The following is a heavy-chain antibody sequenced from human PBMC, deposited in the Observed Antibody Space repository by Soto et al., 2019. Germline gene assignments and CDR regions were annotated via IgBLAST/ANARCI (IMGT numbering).Heavy chain of an antibody. J-gene: IGHJ4*02. CDR1: GFTFSSYA. CDR3: ARGAWGGNSDAFDI. V-gene: IGHV3-30*04. CDR2: ISYDGSNK. Sequence: GGSLRLSCAASGFTFSSYAMHWVRQAPGKGLEWVAVISYDGSNKYYADSVKGRFTISRDNSKNTLYLQMNSLRAEDTAVYYCARGAWGGNSDAFDIWGQGTLVTVSS. D-gene: IGHD2-21*02.